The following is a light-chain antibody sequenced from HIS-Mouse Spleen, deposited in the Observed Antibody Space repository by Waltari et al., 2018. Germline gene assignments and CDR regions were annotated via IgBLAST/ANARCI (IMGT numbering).Light chain of an antibody. CDR2: GAS. CDR1: QSVSSN. V-gene: IGKV3-15*01. CDR3: QQYNNWPVYT. J-gene: IGKJ2*01. Sequence: EIVMTQSPATLSVSPGERATLSCRASQSVSSNLAWYQQKPGQAPRLRIYGASTRATGIPARFSGSGSGTEFTLTISSLQSEDFAVYYCQQYNNWPVYTFGQGTKLEIK.